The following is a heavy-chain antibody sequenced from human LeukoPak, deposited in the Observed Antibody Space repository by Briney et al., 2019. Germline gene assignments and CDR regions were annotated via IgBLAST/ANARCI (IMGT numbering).Heavy chain of an antibody. J-gene: IGHJ4*02. CDR2: INHSGST. V-gene: IGHV4-39*07. CDR3: ASRGRTFDY. D-gene: IGHD2-15*01. Sequence: SETLSLTCTVSGGSISSSGYYWGWIRQPPGKGLEWIGEINHSGSTNYNPSLKSRVTISVDTSKNQFSLKLSSVTAADTAVYYCASRGRTFDYWGQGTLVTVSS. CDR1: GGSISSSGYY.